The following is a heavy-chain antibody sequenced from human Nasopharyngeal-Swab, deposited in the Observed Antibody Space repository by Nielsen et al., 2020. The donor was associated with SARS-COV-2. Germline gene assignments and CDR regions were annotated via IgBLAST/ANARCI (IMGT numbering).Heavy chain of an antibody. J-gene: IGHJ6*02. Sequence: GESLEISCAASGFTFSNYSMNWVRQAPGKGPEWVSSISSSTSYIYYADSVKGRFTISRDNAKNSLYLQMNSLRAEDTAVYYCARDGFGESPYYYYYGMDVWGQGTTVTVSS. CDR3: ARDGFGESPYYYYYGMDV. CDR2: ISSSTSYI. V-gene: IGHV3-21*01. CDR1: GFTFSNYS. D-gene: IGHD3-10*01.